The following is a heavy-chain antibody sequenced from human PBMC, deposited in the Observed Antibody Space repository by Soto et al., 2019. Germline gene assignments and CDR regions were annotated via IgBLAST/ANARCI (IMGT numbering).Heavy chain of an antibody. CDR2: IFSNDEK. V-gene: IGHV2-26*01. CDR3: ARILMVRGPGDYYYYGMEV. Sequence: SGPTLVNPTETLTLTCTVSGFSLSNARMGVSWIRQPPGKALEWLAHIFSNDEKSYSTSLKSRLTISKDTSKSQVVLTMTNMDPVDTATYYCARILMVRGPGDYYYYGMEVWGQGTTVTVSS. J-gene: IGHJ6*02. CDR1: GFSLSNARMG. D-gene: IGHD3-10*01.